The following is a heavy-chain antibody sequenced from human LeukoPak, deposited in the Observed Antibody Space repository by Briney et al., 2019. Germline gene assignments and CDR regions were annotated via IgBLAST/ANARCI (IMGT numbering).Heavy chain of an antibody. D-gene: IGHD4-17*01. CDR1: GFTFSSYW. V-gene: IGHV3-7*01. J-gene: IGHJ4*02. Sequence: GGSLRLSCAASGFTFSSYWMSWVRQAPGKGLEWVANIKQDGSEKYYVDSVKGRFTISRDNAKNSLYLQMNSLRAEDTAVYYCAKEIWSTVTIPGRTYFDYWGRGALVTVSS. CDR3: AKEIWSTVTIPGRTYFDY. CDR2: IKQDGSEK.